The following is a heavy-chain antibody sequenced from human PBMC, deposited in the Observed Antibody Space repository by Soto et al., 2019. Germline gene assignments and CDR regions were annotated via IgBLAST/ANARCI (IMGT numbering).Heavy chain of an antibody. D-gene: IGHD5-18*01. CDR1: GGSISSGDYY. J-gene: IGHJ4*02. Sequence: PSETLSLTCTVSGGSISSGDYYWSWIRQPPGKGLEWIGYIYYSGSTYYNPSLKSRVSISVDTSKNQFSLKLSSVTAADTAVYYCASLQLQEFYFDYWGQGTLVTVSS. CDR2: IYYSGST. V-gene: IGHV4-30-4*01. CDR3: ASLQLQEFYFDY.